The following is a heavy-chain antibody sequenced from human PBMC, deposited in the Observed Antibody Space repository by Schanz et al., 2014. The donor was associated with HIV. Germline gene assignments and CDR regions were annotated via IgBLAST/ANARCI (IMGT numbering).Heavy chain of an antibody. CDR1: GFRFRSYW. CDR2: IKEDGIEK. J-gene: IGHJ6*02. V-gene: IGHV3-7*01. Sequence: DVQLVESGGSLVQPGGSLRLSCAASGFRFRSYWMSWVRQAPGKGLEWVENIKEDGIEKYYVDSVKGRFTIARDNAKNSLCLQMESLRAEDTAVYYCARDGGEVWGQGTTVTVSS. D-gene: IGHD3-16*01. CDR3: ARDGGEV.